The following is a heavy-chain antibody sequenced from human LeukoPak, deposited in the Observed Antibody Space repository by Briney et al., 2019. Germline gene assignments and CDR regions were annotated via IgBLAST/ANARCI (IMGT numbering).Heavy chain of an antibody. CDR3: ARSGGLQKLDY. J-gene: IGHJ4*02. Sequence: GGSLRLSCAASESTFSNYALHWVRQAPGKGLQWVAVISYDGNTIHYADSVKGRFIISRDTSKNTLYLQMNSLRAEDTAVYYCARSGGLQKLDYWGQGTLVTVSS. CDR1: ESTFSNYA. V-gene: IGHV3-30-3*01. D-gene: IGHD4-11*01. CDR2: ISYDGNTI.